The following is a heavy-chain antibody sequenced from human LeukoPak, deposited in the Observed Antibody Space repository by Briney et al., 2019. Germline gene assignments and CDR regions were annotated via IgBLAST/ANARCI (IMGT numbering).Heavy chain of an antibody. J-gene: IGHJ4*02. CDR2: IYYSGTT. Sequence: PSETLSLTCTVSGGSISSSSYYWGWIRQPPGKGLEWVGSIYYSGTTYYNPSLKSRVTISVDTSKNQFSLRLSSVTAADTAVYYCARAREDYDILTGYYTSFYFDYWGQGTLVTVSS. CDR1: GGSISSSSYY. D-gene: IGHD3-9*01. V-gene: IGHV4-39*07. CDR3: ARAREDYDILTGYYTSFYFDY.